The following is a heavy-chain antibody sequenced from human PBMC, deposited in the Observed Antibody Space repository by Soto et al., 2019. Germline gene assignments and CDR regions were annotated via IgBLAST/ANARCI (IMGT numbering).Heavy chain of an antibody. Sequence: EVQLVESGGGLVQPGRSLRLSCTASGFSFDDYAMNWVRQAPGKGPEWLAGISWNSADIAYGDTVKGRFTISRDNAKNSLHLQINSLRVEDTALYYCVKGVGVAVSGRWDHWGQGALVAVSS. CDR3: VKGVGVAVSGRWDH. CDR2: ISWNSADI. V-gene: IGHV3-9*01. CDR1: GFSFDDYA. J-gene: IGHJ4*02. D-gene: IGHD6-19*01.